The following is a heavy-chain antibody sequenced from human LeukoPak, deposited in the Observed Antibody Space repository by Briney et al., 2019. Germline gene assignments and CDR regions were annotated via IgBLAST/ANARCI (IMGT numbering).Heavy chain of an antibody. Sequence: ASVKVSCKASGYTFTDYYLHWVRQAPGQGLEWMGWINPKTGGTTYAQKFQGRVTMTRDTSTTTGNMEVTNLRSDDTAVYYCARAYEYGWFDPWGQGTLVTVSS. CDR3: ARAYEYGWFDP. CDR2: INPKTGGT. J-gene: IGHJ5*02. D-gene: IGHD4/OR15-4a*01. V-gene: IGHV1-2*02. CDR1: GYTFTDYY.